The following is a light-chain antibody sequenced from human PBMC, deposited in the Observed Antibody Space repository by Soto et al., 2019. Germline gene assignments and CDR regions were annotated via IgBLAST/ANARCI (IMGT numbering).Light chain of an antibody. CDR3: QQRSNWPLT. Sequence: EIVLTQSPDTLSVSPGEIATLYCSASQTVGSNLAWYQQKPGQAPRLLIYGASTRASDTPARFSGSGSGTDFTLTISSLEPEDFAVYHCQQRSNWPLTFGGGTKVDIK. J-gene: IGKJ4*01. CDR2: GAS. CDR1: QTVGSN. V-gene: IGKV3-11*01.